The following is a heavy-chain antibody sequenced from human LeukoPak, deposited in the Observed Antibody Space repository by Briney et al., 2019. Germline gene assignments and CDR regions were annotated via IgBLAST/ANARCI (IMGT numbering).Heavy chain of an antibody. CDR2: ISGSGGST. J-gene: IGHJ5*02. CDR1: GFTFSSYA. D-gene: IGHD6-19*01. CDR3: AKTDSSGWYRGNWFDP. Sequence: GGSLRLSCAASGFTFSSYAMHWVRQAPGKGLEWVSAISGSGGSTYYADSVKGRFTTSRDNSKNTLYLQMNSLRAEDTAVYYCAKTDSSGWYRGNWFDPWGQGTLVTVSS. V-gene: IGHV3-23*01.